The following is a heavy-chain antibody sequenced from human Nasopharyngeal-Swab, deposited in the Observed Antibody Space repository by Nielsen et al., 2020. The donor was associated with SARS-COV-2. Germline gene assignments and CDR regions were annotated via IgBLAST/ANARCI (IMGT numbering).Heavy chain of an antibody. J-gene: IGHJ6*02. CDR3: ARAGGAYCGGDCYYYYGMDV. V-gene: IGHV3-21*01. Sequence: GESLKISCAASGFTFSSYSMNWVRQAPGKGLEWVSSISSSSSYIYYADSVKGRFTISRDNAKNSLYLQMNSLRAEDTAVYYCARAGGAYCGGDCYYYYGMDVWGQGTTVTVSS. CDR2: ISSSSSYI. D-gene: IGHD2-21*02. CDR1: GFTFSSYS.